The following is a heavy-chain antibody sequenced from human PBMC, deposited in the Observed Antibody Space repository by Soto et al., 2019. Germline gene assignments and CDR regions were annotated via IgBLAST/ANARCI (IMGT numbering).Heavy chain of an antibody. CDR3: AKVMTEYSGVAIDH. V-gene: IGHV3-23*01. CDR2: ISGSGGST. Sequence: PGGSLRLSCAASGFTFSSYAMSWVRQAPGKGLEWVSAISGSGGSTYYADSVRGRFTISRDNSKDTVYLQINSLRRDDTAMYFCAKVMTEYSGVAIDHWGQGTLVTVSS. CDR1: GFTFSSYA. D-gene: IGHD6-19*01. J-gene: IGHJ4*02.